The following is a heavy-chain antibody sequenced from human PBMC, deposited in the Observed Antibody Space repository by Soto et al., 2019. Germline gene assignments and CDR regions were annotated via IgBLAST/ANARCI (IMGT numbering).Heavy chain of an antibody. CDR2: INHSGST. CDR1: GGSFSGYY. D-gene: IGHD3-3*01. Sequence: SETLSLTCAVYGGSFSGYYWSWIRQPPGKGLEWIGEINHSGSTNYNPSLKSRVTISVDTSKNQFSLKLSSVTAADTAVYYCARARVAIFGVVPYYYYYGMDVWGQGTMVTVSS. CDR3: ARARVAIFGVVPYYYYYGMDV. J-gene: IGHJ6*02. V-gene: IGHV4-34*01.